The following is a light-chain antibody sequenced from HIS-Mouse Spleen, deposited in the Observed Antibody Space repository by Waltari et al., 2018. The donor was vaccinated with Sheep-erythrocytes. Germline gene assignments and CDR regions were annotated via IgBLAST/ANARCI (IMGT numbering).Light chain of an antibody. CDR2: DVS. CDR1: SSDVGGYNY. V-gene: IGLV2-11*01. Sequence: QSALTQPRSVSGSPGQSVTIPCTGTSSDVGGYNYVSWYQQHPGKAPKLTIYDVSKPPSGVPDRFSGSKSGNTASLTISGLQAEDEADYYCCSYAGSYNHVFATGTKVTVL. CDR3: CSYAGSYNHV. J-gene: IGLJ1*01.